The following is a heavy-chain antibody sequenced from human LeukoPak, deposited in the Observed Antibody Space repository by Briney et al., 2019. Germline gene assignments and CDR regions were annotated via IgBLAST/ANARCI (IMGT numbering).Heavy chain of an antibody. CDR3: ARGGYNWNYRGWGSFDY. V-gene: IGHV4-59*12. CDR2: IYYSGST. Sequence: SETLFLTCPVSGGSISSYYWIWIRQPPGKGLEWIEYIYYSGSTNYNPSLKSRVTISVDTSTNQFSLKLSSVTAADTAVYYCARGGYNWNYRGWGSFDYWGQGTLVTVSS. CDR1: GGSISSYY. J-gene: IGHJ4*02. D-gene: IGHD1-7*01.